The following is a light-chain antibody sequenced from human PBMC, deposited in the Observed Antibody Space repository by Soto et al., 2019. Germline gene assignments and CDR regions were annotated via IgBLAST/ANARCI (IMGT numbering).Light chain of an antibody. CDR2: EVT. CDR1: TSDVGTYNL. V-gene: IGLV2-23*02. J-gene: IGLJ1*01. CDR3: CSFAGRSPPTSV. Sequence: QSVLTQPASVSGSPGQSITISCTGTTSDVGTYNLVSWYQHHPGKAPQLIIFEVTKRPSGVSDRFSGSKSGNTASLTIPGLLGEDEADYYCCSFAGRSPPTSVFGTGTKVTVL.